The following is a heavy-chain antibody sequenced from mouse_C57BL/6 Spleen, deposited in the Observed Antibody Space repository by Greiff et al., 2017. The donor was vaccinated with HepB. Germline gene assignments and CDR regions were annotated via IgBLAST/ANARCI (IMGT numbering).Heavy chain of an antibody. V-gene: IGHV1-85*01. Sequence: QVQLQQSGPELVKPGASVKLSCKASGYTFTSYDINWVKQRPGQGLEWIGWIYPRDGSTKYNEKFKGKATLTVDTSSSTAYMELHSLTSEDSAVYFCAGCSIYYYGSSYPYYAMDYWGQGTSVTVSS. CDR3: AGCSIYYYGSSYPYYAMDY. J-gene: IGHJ4*01. CDR2: IYPRDGST. CDR1: GYTFTSYD. D-gene: IGHD1-1*01.